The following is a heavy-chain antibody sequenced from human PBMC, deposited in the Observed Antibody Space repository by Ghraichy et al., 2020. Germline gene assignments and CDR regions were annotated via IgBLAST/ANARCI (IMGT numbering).Heavy chain of an antibody. CDR1: GFSFSNYA. Sequence: GESLNISCAASGFSFSNYAMHWFRQAPGKGLEWVAVASYDGSSKYYVDSVKGRFTISRDNSKKKLFLQMNSLRTEDTAVYYCAREAASGTEYFQHWGQGTLVTVSS. V-gene: IGHV3-30-3*01. CDR3: AREAASGTEYFQH. D-gene: IGHD6-13*01. CDR2: ASYDGSSK. J-gene: IGHJ1*01.